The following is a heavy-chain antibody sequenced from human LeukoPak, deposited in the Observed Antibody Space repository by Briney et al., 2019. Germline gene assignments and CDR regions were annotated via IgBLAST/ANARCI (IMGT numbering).Heavy chain of an antibody. CDR3: ARHSTFEI. J-gene: IGHJ3*02. Sequence: SETLSLTCTVSGGSISSYYWSWVRQPPGKELEWIGYISYGGTTKYNPSLKSRVAISVDTSKNQFSLKLSSVTAADTAVYYCARHSTFEIWGQGTMVSVSS. CDR2: ISYGGTT. CDR1: GGSISSYY. V-gene: IGHV4-59*08.